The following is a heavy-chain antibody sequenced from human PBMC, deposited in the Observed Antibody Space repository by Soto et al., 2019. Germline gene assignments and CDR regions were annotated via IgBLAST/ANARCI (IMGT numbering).Heavy chain of an antibody. Sequence: PGGSLRLSCAASGFTFSSYAMSWVRQAPGKGLEWVSASIGSGGSTYYADAVKCRFTISRDNSTNTLYLQMNGLRAEDTAVYYCAKGWDMLGPSASDIGGQGTMVTVSS. CDR2: SIGSGGST. V-gene: IGHV3-23*01. CDR3: AKGWDMLGPSASDI. D-gene: IGHD2-8*02. J-gene: IGHJ3*02. CDR1: GFTFSSYA.